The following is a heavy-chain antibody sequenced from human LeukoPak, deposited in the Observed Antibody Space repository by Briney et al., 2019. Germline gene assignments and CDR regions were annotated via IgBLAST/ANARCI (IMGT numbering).Heavy chain of an antibody. V-gene: IGHV4-4*02. J-gene: IGHJ4*02. Sequence: PSGTLSLTCAVSGGSISSSNWWSWVRQPPGKGLEWIGEIYHSGNTNYNPSLKSRVNISVDKSKNQFSLKLSSVTAADTAVYYCARLRFLEWLSLDFDYWGQGTLVTVSS. CDR2: IYHSGNT. D-gene: IGHD3-3*01. CDR1: GGSISSSNW. CDR3: ARLRFLEWLSLDFDY.